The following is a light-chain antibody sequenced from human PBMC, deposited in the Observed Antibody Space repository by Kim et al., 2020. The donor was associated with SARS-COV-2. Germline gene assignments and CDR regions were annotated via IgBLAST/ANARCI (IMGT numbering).Light chain of an antibody. CDR2: RDN. J-gene: IGLJ1*01. CDR1: DSKIGPNY. Sequence: RHTNFGFGTDSKIGPNYVYWYQQHPGAAPRLLLYRDNLRPSGVPDRFSGSRSGTSASLAISGLQSDDEGDYFCATWDDSLNGFYVFGTGTKVTVL. V-gene: IGLV1-47*01. CDR3: ATWDDSLNGFYV.